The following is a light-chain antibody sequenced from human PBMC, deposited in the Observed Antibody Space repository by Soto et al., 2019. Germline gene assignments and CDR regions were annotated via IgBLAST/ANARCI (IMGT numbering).Light chain of an antibody. Sequence: EILLSQSPATLSVSPGERATLSCSASQSVSSNLAWYQQKPGQAPRLIIHGASSRATGVPDRITGSGSGTDFTLSISRLEPEDFAVYYCQQYGGSTRTFGQGTKVDI. J-gene: IGKJ1*01. V-gene: IGKV3-20*01. CDR2: GAS. CDR1: QSVSSN. CDR3: QQYGGSTRT.